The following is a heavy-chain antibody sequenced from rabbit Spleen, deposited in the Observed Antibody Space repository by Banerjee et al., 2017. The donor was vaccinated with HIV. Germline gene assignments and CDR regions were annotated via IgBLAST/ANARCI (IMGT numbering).Heavy chain of an antibody. CDR3: ARDVSIVVAGVNYGMDL. CDR1: GFSFSISYY. Sequence: QSLEESGGDLVKPGASLTLTCTASGFSFSISYYMCWVRQAPGKGLEWIACIDSGSSGSTYYANWAKGRFTISKTSSTTVTLQMTSLTAADTATYFCARDVSIVVAGVNYGMDLWGPGTLVTVS. D-gene: IGHD4-1*01. V-gene: IGHV1S40*01. J-gene: IGHJ6*01. CDR2: IDSGSSGST.